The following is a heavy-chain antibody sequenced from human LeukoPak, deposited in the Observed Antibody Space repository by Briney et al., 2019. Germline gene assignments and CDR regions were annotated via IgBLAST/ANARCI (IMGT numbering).Heavy chain of an antibody. Sequence: SETLSLTCTVSGGSISSSSYYWGWIRQPPGKGLEWIGSIYYSGSTYYNPSLKSRVAISVDTSKNQFSLKLSSVTAADTAVYYCARGATSLSYFDSRGQGTLVTVSS. CDR3: ARGATSLSYFDS. D-gene: IGHD2/OR15-2a*01. CDR1: GGSISSSSYY. CDR2: IYYSGST. V-gene: IGHV4-39*07. J-gene: IGHJ4*02.